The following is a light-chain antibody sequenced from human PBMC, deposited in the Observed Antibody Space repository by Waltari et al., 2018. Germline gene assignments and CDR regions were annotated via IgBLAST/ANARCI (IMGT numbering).Light chain of an antibody. CDR2: AAS. CDR3: QQYYSYPPVP. J-gene: IGKJ2*01. Sequence: AIRMTQSASARSASTGDRVTITCRASQGISSYLAWYQQKPGKAPKLLIYAASTLQSWVPSSFSGSRSGTDFTLTISCLQSEDFATYYCQQYYSYPPVPFGQGTKLEI. V-gene: IGKV1-8*01. CDR1: QGISSY.